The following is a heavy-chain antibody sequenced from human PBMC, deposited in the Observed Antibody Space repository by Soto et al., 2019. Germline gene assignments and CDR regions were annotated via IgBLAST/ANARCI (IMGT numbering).Heavy chain of an antibody. J-gene: IGHJ4*02. CDR1: GFTFSSYA. CDR3: QCIVVVPAAMPRDY. CDR2: ISGSGGST. V-gene: IGHV3-23*01. D-gene: IGHD2-2*01. Sequence: GRSLRLSCAASGFTFSSYAMSWVRQAPGKGLEWFSAISGSGGSTYYADSVKGRFTISRGNSKNTLYLQMKSLRAEDTAVYYCQCIVVVPAAMPRDYWGQGTLVTVSS.